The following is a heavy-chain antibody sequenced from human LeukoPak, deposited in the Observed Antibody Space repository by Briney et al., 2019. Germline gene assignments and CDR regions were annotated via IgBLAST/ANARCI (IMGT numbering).Heavy chain of an antibody. CDR2: ISYDGSNK. J-gene: IGHJ3*02. Sequence: GGSLRLSCSASGFTFSSYAMHWVRKAPGKGLEWVAVISYDGSNKYYADSVKGRFTISRDNSKNTLYLQMNSLRAEDTAVYYCARAGTVTTNHDAFDIWGQGTMVTVSS. CDR3: ARAGTVTTNHDAFDI. CDR1: GFTFSSYA. V-gene: IGHV3-30*04. D-gene: IGHD4-17*01.